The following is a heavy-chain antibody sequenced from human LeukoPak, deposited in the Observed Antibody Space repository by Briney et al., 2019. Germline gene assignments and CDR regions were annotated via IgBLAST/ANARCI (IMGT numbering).Heavy chain of an antibody. D-gene: IGHD3-10*01. CDR1: GFPFKGYW. CDR3: ARDGGELWPLDE. J-gene: IGHJ4*02. Sequence: GGSLRLPCVASGFPFKGYWMTWVRQSPGKGLDWVANIKPDGSETNYLDSVKGRFTISGDNARDSLFLEMNNLRVDDTAVYYCARDGGELWPLDEWGQGILVTVSS. V-gene: IGHV3-7*01. CDR2: IKPDGSET.